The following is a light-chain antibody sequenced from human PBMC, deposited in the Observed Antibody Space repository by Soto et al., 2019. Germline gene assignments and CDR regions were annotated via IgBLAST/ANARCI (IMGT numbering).Light chain of an antibody. CDR3: QQYGRSPLLYT. J-gene: IGKJ2*01. CDR1: QSVTGNY. CDR2: GAS. V-gene: IGKV3-20*01. Sequence: EIVLTQSPGTLSLSPGERATLSCRACQSVTGNYLAWYQQKPGQAPRLLIYGASSRAAGVPDRFSGSGSGTDFTLTITRLEPEDFAVYYCQQYGRSPLLYTFGQGTKLGVK.